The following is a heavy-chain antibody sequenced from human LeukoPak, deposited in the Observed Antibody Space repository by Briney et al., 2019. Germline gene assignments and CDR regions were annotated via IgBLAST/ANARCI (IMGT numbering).Heavy chain of an antibody. CDR2: IIPILGIA. CDR3: ARDEEGPIDY. J-gene: IGHJ4*02. CDR1: GGTFSSYA. V-gene: IGHV1-69*04. Sequence: GASVKVSCKASGGTFSSYAISWVRQAPGQGLEWMGRIIPILGIANYAQKFQGRVTITADNSTGTAYMELSSLRSEDTAVYYCARDEEGPIDYWGQGTLVTVSS.